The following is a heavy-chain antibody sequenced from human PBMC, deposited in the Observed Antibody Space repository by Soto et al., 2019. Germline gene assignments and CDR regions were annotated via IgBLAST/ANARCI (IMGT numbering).Heavy chain of an antibody. D-gene: IGHD6-25*01. J-gene: IGHJ4*02. CDR1: GFTFSNAW. V-gene: IGHV3-15*07. CDR3: TLPVMRHPSFDY. Sequence: GGSLRLSCAASGFTFSNAWMNWVRQAPGKGLEWVGRIKSKTDGGTTDYAAPVKGRFTISRDDSKNTLYLQMNSLKTEDTAVYYCTLPVMRHPSFDYWGQGTLVTVSS. CDR2: IKSKTDGGTT.